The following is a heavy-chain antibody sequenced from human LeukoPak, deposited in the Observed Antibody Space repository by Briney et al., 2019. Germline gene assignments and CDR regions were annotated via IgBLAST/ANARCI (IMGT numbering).Heavy chain of an antibody. V-gene: IGHV4-59*01. J-gene: IGHJ4*02. CDR1: GGSISGYY. CDR3: ARGRTFDN. Sequence: PSETLSLTCTVSGGSISGYYWSWIRQPPGKGLEWIGNIYDRGSTKYNPSLKSRVTISVDTSKNQFSLRLSSVTAADTAVYYCARGRTFDNWGQGTLVTVSS. CDR2: IYDRGST.